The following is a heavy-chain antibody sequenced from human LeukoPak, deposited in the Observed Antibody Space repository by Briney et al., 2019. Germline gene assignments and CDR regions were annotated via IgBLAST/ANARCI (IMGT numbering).Heavy chain of an antibody. D-gene: IGHD6-13*01. Sequence: GGSLRLSCAASGFTFSSYWMSWVRQAPGKGLEWVAVIWYDGSNKYYADSVKGRFTISRDNSKNTLYLQMNSLRAEDTAVYYCVRGHSSSWLGDYFDYWGQGTLVTVSS. V-gene: IGHV3-33*08. CDR1: GFTFSSYW. J-gene: IGHJ4*02. CDR3: VRGHSSSWLGDYFDY. CDR2: IWYDGSNK.